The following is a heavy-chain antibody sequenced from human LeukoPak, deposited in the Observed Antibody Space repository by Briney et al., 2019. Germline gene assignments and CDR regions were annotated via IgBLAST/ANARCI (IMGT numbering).Heavy chain of an antibody. D-gene: IGHD4-17*01. CDR2: ITTSDDNT. J-gene: IGHJ4*02. CDR3: AKIVTTVYIGY. Sequence: GGSLRLSCAASGFTFSSYTMSWVRQAPGKGLEWVSTITTSDDNTYYADSVKGRFTISRDNSKNTLYLQMNSLRAEDTAVYYCAKIVTTVYIGYWGQGTLVTVSS. V-gene: IGHV3-23*01. CDR1: GFTFSSYT.